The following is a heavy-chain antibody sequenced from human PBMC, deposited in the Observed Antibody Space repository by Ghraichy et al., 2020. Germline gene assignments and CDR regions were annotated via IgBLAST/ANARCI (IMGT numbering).Heavy chain of an antibody. J-gene: IGHJ2*01. D-gene: IGHD6-25*01. V-gene: IGHV3-48*03. CDR1: GFTFSDYE. CDR3: ARESGGWYFDL. Sequence: GGSLRLSCAASGFTFSDYEMNWVRQAPGKGLEWVSYISAGGGTIYHADSVKGRFTISRDNAKNSLYLQMNSLRAEDTAVYYCARESGGWYFDLWGRGTLVIVSS. CDR2: ISAGGGTI.